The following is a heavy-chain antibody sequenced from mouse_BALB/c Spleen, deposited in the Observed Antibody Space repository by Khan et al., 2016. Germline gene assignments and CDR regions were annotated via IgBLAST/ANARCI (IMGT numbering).Heavy chain of an antibody. CDR1: GFTFTDYY. Sequence: EVELVESGGGLVQPGGSLRLSCTTSGFTFTDYYMSWVRQPPGEALEWLGFVRNKANGYTTEYSASVKGRFTISRDNSQSILYLQMNTLRAEDSATYYCARDLHDGYYWYFDDWGAGTTVTVSS. CDR2: VRNKANGYTT. CDR3: ARDLHDGYYWYFDD. V-gene: IGHV7-3*02. D-gene: IGHD2-3*01. J-gene: IGHJ1*01.